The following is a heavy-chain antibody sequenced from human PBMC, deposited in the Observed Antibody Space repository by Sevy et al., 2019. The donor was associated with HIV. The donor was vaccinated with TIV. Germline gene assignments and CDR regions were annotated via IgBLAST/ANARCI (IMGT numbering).Heavy chain of an antibody. CDR1: GFTFSTYA. V-gene: IGHV3-23*01. J-gene: IGHJ4*02. D-gene: IGHD3-10*01. CDR3: AIDHVSGTYYTGDFDY. Sequence: GGSLRLSCAASGFTFSTYAMTWVRQAPGKGLEWVSVISYSGGSTYYADSVRGQFTISRDNSKNTLYLQMNSLRVEDTAVYYCAIDHVSGTYYTGDFDYWGQGTLVTVSS. CDR2: ISYSGGST.